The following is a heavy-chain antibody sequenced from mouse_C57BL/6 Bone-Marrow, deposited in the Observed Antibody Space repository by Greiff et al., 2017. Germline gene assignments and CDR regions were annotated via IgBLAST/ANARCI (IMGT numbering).Heavy chain of an antibody. CDR1: GYTFTDYN. CDR2: INPNNGGT. V-gene: IGHV1-22*01. J-gene: IGHJ2*01. Sequence: EVKLQESGPELVKPGASVKMSCKASGYTFTDYNMHWVKQSHGKSLEWIGYINPNNGGTSYNQKFKGKATLTVNKSSSTAYMELRSLTSEDSAVYYCARRLGYYYEEYFDYWGQGTTLTVSS. CDR3: ARRLGYYYEEYFDY. D-gene: IGHD1-1*01.